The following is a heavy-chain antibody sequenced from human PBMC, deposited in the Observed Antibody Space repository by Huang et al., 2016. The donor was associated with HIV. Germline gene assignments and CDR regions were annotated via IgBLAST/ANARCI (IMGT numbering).Heavy chain of an antibody. V-gene: IGHV1-69*01. CDR2: IVPIFGTT. D-gene: IGHD2-2*01. Sequence: QVQLVQSGAEVKKPGSSVKVSCKASGGSFSNHVFSWVRQGAGQGLEWMGGIVPIFGTTNYAQKCQGRVTITADESTGTAYLELSSLRSEDTAVYFCARESNIVVVPHTIKFFDYWGQGTLVTVSS. CDR3: ARESNIVVVPHTIKFFDY. CDR1: GGSFSNHV. J-gene: IGHJ4*02.